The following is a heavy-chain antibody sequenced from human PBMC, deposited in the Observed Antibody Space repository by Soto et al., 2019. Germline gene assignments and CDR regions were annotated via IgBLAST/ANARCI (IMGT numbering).Heavy chain of an antibody. Sequence: SVKVSCKASGDVLRSYGINWVRQAPGQGLEWMGGIIPISGTTNYAQKFQGRVAITADESTDTVYMELSRLRSEDTAVYFCARVRCFNGLCHTADYGMDVWGQGTTVTVSS. D-gene: IGHD2-8*01. CDR3: ARVRCFNGLCHTADYGMDV. V-gene: IGHV1-69*13. J-gene: IGHJ6*02. CDR2: IIPISGTT. CDR1: GDVLRSYG.